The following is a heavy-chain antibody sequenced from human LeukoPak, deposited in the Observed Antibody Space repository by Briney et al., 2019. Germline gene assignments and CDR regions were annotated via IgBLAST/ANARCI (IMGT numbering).Heavy chain of an antibody. D-gene: IGHD3-22*01. CDR2: INPNSGGT. J-gene: IGHJ4*02. CDR3: ARGGGDYYDSSGYYGY. Sequence: PVASVKVSCKASGYTFTGYYMHWVRQAPGQGLEWMGRINPNSGGTNYAQKFQGRVTMTRDTSISTAYMELSRLRSDDTAVYYCARGGGDYYDSSGYYGYWGQGTLVTVSS. CDR1: GYTFTGYY. V-gene: IGHV1-2*06.